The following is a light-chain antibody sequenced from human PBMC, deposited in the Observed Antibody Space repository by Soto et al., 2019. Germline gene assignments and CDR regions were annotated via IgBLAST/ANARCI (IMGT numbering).Light chain of an antibody. J-gene: IGKJ4*02. CDR2: DAS. Sequence: EIVLTQAPATLSFSPRERATLSCSASQSVSGYLAWYQQKPCQAPRLLMDDASNRATGIPARFSGSGSGTEFTLTSRRVEPEDFAVYYCQQRSNWPSTFGGGTKVQLK. CDR3: QQRSNWPST. V-gene: IGKV3-11*01. CDR1: QSVSGY.